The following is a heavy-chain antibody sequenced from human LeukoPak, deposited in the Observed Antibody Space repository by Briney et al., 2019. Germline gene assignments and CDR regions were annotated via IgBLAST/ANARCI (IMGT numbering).Heavy chain of an antibody. CDR1: GFTFSSYG. D-gene: IGHD5-18*01. V-gene: IGHV3-30*02. CDR3: AKDGWIQLWALDY. Sequence: PGGSLRLSCAASGFTFSSYGMHWVRQAPGKGLEWVAFIRYDGSNKYYADPVKGRFTISRDNSKNTLYLQMNSLRAEDTAVYYCAKDGWIQLWALDYWGQGTLVTVSS. J-gene: IGHJ4*02. CDR2: IRYDGSNK.